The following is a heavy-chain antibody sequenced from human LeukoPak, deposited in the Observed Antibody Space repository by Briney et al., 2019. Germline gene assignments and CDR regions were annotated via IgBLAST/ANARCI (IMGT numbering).Heavy chain of an antibody. V-gene: IGHV4-34*01. CDR2: INHSGST. CDR3: ARVYGSSWRKFSSKYFQH. J-gene: IGHJ1*01. Sequence: SETLSLTCAVYGGSFSGYYWSWIRQPPGKGLEWIGEINHSGSTNYNPSLKSRVTISVDTSKNQFSLKLSSVTAADTAVYYCARVYGSSWRKFSSKYFQHWGQGTLVTVSS. CDR1: GGSFSGYY. D-gene: IGHD6-13*01.